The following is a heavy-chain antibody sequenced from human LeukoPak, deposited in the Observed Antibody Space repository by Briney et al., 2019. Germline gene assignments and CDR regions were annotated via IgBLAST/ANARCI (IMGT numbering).Heavy chain of an antibody. CDR1: GYTFTGHF. CDR3: ARDPSSSWYQALAYYFDY. J-gene: IGHJ4*02. Sequence: GASVKVSCNTSGYTFTGHFVHWVRQAPGQGLEWMGWINPNSGGTNYAQKFQGRVTMTRDTSISTAYMELSRLRSDDTAVYYCARDPSSSWYQALAYYFDYWGQGTLVTVSS. D-gene: IGHD6-13*01. V-gene: IGHV1-2*02. CDR2: INPNSGGT.